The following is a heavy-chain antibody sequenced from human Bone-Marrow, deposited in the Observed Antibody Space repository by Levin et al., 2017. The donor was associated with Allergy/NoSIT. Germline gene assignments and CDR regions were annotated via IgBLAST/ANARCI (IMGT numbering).Heavy chain of an antibody. V-gene: IGHV1-69*01. J-gene: IGHJ4*02. CDR1: GYTFSGYD. CDR2: IIPVFATP. CDR3: AREAPAALYVDY. Sequence: KISCKASGYTFSGYDISWVRQAPGQGLEWMGWIIPVFATPDYAQKFQGRVTITGDESTNTVYMELTSLRSDDTAVYFCAREAPAALYVDYWGQGTLVTVSS. D-gene: IGHD2-2*01.